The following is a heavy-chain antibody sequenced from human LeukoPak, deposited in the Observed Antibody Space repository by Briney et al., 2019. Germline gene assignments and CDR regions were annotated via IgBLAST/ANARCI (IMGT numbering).Heavy chain of an antibody. CDR3: ARVPYYDYGWGRYRTRLVAFDI. CDR1: GLTLGSNR. CDR2: ISSSSSYI. Sequence: GSLTLSGAASGLTLGSNRMNLVRQAPGKGLEWVSSISSSSSYIYYADSVKGRFTISRDNAKNSLYLQMNSLRAEDTAVYYCARVPYYDYGWGRYRTRLVAFDIWGQGTMVTVSS. J-gene: IGHJ3*02. D-gene: IGHD3-16*01. V-gene: IGHV3-21*01.